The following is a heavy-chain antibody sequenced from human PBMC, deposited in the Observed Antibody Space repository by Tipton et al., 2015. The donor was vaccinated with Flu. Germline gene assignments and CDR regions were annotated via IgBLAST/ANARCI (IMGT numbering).Heavy chain of an antibody. J-gene: IGHJ4*02. Sequence: TLSLTCTVSGGSMSSFYWTWIRQPAGKGLEWIGRMYVSGSTKYNPSLKSRVTMSVDTSKNQFSLKLSSVTAADTAVYYRARGSGSGTDVTFYFWGQVTLVTVSS. D-gene: IGHD3-10*01. CDR1: GGSMSSFY. V-gene: IGHV4-4*07. CDR2: MYVSGST. CDR3: ARGSGSGTDVTFYF.